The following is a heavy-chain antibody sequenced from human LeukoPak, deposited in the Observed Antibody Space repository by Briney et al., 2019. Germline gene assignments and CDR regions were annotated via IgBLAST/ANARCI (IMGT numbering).Heavy chain of an antibody. D-gene: IGHD3-22*01. V-gene: IGHV1-69*04. CDR2: SIPILGIA. Sequence: GASVKVSCKASGGTFSSYTISWVRQAPGQGLEWMGRSIPILGIANYAQKFQGRVTITADKSTSTAYMELSSLRSEDTAVYYCARDRNEGYYYDSSGYPSFDYWGQGTLVTVSS. J-gene: IGHJ4*02. CDR1: GGTFSSYT. CDR3: ARDRNEGYYYDSSGYPSFDY.